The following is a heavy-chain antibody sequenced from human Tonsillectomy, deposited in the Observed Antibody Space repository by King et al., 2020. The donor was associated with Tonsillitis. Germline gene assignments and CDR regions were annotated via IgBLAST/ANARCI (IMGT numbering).Heavy chain of an antibody. CDR3: ARAPLWKDY. V-gene: IGHV1-3*01. J-gene: IGHJ4*02. D-gene: IGHD5-18*01. Sequence: QLVQSGAEVKKPGTSVKGSCKASGYTVTSYAMQWVRQAPGQRLEWMGWINAGNGNTKYSQKCQGRVTITRDTSASTAYMELSSLRSEDTAVYYCARAPLWKDYWGQGTLVTVSS. CDR2: INAGNGNT. CDR1: GYTVTSYA.